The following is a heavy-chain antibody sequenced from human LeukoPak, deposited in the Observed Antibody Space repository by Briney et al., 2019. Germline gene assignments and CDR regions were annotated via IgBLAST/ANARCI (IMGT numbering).Heavy chain of an antibody. CDR1: GGSFSGYY. V-gene: IGHV4-34*01. J-gene: IGHJ4*02. CDR2: INHSGST. Sequence: SETLSLTCAVYGGSFSGYYWSWIRQPPGKGLEWIGEINHSGSTNYNPSLKSRVTISVDTSKNQFSLKLSSVTAADTAVYYCARGLRGVILRFLEWPPYFDYWGQGTLATVSS. CDR3: ARGLRGVILRFLEWPPYFDY. D-gene: IGHD3-3*01.